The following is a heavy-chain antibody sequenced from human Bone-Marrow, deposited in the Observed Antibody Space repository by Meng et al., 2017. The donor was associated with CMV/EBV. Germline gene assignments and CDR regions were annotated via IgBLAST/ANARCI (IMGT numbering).Heavy chain of an antibody. Sequence: GGSLRLSCTVSGFIFSTYEMNWVRLAPGKGLEWVSYISGGGTTIHYADSVKGRFTISRDNAKNSLYLQMNSLRVEDTAIYYCARVSSKYSGYDFGFWGHGTLVTVSS. J-gene: IGHJ4*01. CDR2: ISGGGTTI. V-gene: IGHV3-48*03. CDR1: GFIFSTYE. CDR3: ARVSSKYSGYDFGF. D-gene: IGHD5-12*01.